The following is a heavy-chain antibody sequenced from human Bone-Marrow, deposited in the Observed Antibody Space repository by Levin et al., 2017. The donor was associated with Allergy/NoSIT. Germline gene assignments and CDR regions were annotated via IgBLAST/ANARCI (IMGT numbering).Heavy chain of an antibody. CDR1: GYKFLDYG. J-gene: IGHJ4*02. CDR3: ARDTGLFEPLADFDY. V-gene: IGHV1-18*01. Sequence: GESLKISCTASGYKFLDYGFSWVRQAPGQGLEWMGWISTDTGNRDYAVKFRGRLTLTTDTSTTTAYMELRSLSSDDTAVYYCARDTGLFEPLADFDYWGQGTLVTVSS. D-gene: IGHD1-14*01. CDR2: ISTDTGNR.